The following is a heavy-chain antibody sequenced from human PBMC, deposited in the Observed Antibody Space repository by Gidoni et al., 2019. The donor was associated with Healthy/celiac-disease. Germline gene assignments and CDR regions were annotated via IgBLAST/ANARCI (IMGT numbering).Heavy chain of an antibody. D-gene: IGHD6-19*01. J-gene: IGHJ4*02. CDR1: GFTFSSYG. CDR2: ISYDGRNK. V-gene: IGHV3-30*18. Sequence: QVQLVESGGGVVQPGRSLRLSCSASGFTFSSYGMHWVRQAPGKGLEWVAVISYDGRNKYYADSVKGRFTISRDNSKNTLYLQMNSLRAEDTAVYHCAKDRDSSGWADYWGQGTLVTVSS. CDR3: AKDRDSSGWADY.